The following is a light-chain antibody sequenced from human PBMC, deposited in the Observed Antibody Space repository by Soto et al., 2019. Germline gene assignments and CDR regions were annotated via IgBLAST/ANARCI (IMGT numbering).Light chain of an antibody. V-gene: IGKV1-5*01. J-gene: IGKJ2*01. CDR3: QHYDTFPYT. CDR1: QSIDNW. Sequence: DIQMTQSPSFVSASVGDRVTITCRASQSIDNWLAWYQQKPGKAPKLLIYDASTLESGVSSGFSGSGSGTEFTLTISRMRPDDFATYYCQHYDTFPYTLGQGTQLEIK. CDR2: DAS.